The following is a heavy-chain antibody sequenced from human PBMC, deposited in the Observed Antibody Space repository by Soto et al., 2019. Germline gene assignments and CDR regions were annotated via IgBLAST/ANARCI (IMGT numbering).Heavy chain of an antibody. CDR2: VSTNNADT. J-gene: IGHJ4*02. CDR3: ARELSTDSSAYYFFAY. D-gene: IGHD3-22*01. V-gene: IGHV1-18*01. CDR1: GYTFTAYG. Sequence: AASVKVSCKTSGYTFTAYGLAWLRQAPGQRPEWMGWVSTNNADTNYAQKFQGRVSMTSDRSTTTTYMELRSLRSDDTAIYYCARELSTDSSAYYFFAYWGQGTLVTAPQ.